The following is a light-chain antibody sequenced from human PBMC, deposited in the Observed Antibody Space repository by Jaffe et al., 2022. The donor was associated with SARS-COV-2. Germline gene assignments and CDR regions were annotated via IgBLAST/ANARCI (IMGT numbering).Light chain of an antibody. Sequence: DIQMTQSPPSLSASVGDRVTITCRASQDIGTLLAWYQQKPGKAPKSLIYDASTLQPGVPSKFSGSGSGTHFTLTINSLQPEDFATYYCLQYTTYPVAFGQGTRLEIQ. CDR1: QDIGTL. J-gene: IGKJ5*01. V-gene: IGKV1-16*02. CDR2: DAS. CDR3: LQYTTYPVA.